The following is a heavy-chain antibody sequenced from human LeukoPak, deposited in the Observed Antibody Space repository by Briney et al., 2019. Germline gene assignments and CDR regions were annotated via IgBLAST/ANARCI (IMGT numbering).Heavy chain of an antibody. CDR1: GYSISSGYY. Sequence: PSETLSLTCTVSGYSISSGYYWGWIQQPPGKGLEWIGYIYYSGSTYYNPSLKSRVTISVDTSKNQFSLKLSSVTAADTAVYYCARGEPGYCSGGSCYSPSFDYWGQGTLVTVSS. CDR3: ARGEPGYCSGGSCYSPSFDY. J-gene: IGHJ4*02. D-gene: IGHD2-15*01. V-gene: IGHV4-38-2*02. CDR2: IYYSGST.